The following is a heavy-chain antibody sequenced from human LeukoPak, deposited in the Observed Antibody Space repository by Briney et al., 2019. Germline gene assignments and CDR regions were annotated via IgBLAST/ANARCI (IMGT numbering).Heavy chain of an antibody. CDR2: ISWNSGSI. CDR1: GFTFDDYA. V-gene: IGHV3-9*01. D-gene: IGHD6-13*01. J-gene: IGHJ4*02. CDR3: AKAPKTRGSSFDY. Sequence: GGSPRLSCAASGFTFDDYAMHWVRQAPGKGLEWVSGISWNSGSIGYADSVKGRFTISRDNAKNSLYLQMNSLRAEDTALYYRAKAPKTRGSSFDYWGQGTLVTVSS.